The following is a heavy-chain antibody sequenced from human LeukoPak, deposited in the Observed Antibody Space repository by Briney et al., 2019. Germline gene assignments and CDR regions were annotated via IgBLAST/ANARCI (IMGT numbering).Heavy chain of an antibody. J-gene: IGHJ4*02. CDR3: ARGYSSSSAGGFDY. V-gene: IGHV4-34*01. CDR1: GGSFSGYY. D-gene: IGHD6-6*01. Sequence: SETLSLTCAVYGGSFSGYYWSWIRQPPGKGLEWIGEMNHSGSTNYNPSLKSRVTISVDTSKNQFSLKLSSVTAADTAVYYCARGYSSSSAGGFDYWGQGTLVTVSS. CDR2: MNHSGST.